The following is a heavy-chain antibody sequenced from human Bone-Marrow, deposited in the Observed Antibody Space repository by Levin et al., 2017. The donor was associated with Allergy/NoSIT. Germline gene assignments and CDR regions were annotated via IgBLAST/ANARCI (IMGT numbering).Heavy chain of an antibody. CDR2: INRDGGDG. Sequence: GALKISCASSGFPFSGYWMAWVRQAPGKGLEWVANINRDGGDGYYVDSVKGRFTISRDNARNSLDLQMNSLRVEDTAVYYCARNGAWSFEFWGQGTLVTVSS. J-gene: IGHJ4*02. CDR1: GFPFSGYW. D-gene: IGHD2-8*01. V-gene: IGHV3-7*02. CDR3: ARNGAWSFEF.